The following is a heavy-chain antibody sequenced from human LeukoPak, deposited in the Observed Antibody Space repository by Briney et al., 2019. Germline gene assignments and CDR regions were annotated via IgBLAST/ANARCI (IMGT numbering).Heavy chain of an antibody. J-gene: IGHJ5*02. CDR3: VRGRGTAVTTGNWFDP. V-gene: IGHV4-30-4*01. D-gene: IGHD4-17*01. CDR1: GGSISSGNYY. CDR2: IHYSGST. Sequence: RSSETLSLTCTVSGGSISSGNYYWNWIRQPPGKGLECIGYIHYSGSTYYNPSLKCRVTISVDTSKNQFSLKLSSVTAADTAVYYCVRGRGTAVTTGNWFDPWGQGTLVTVSS.